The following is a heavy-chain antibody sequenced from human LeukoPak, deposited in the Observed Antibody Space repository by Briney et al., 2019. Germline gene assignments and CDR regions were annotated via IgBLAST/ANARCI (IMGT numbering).Heavy chain of an antibody. Sequence: SETLSLTCAVYGGSFSGYYWGWIRQPPGKGLEWIGEINHSGSTNYNPSLKSRVTISVDTSKNQFSLKLSSVTAADTAVYYCARLRRILRYFDWLFGYDYWGQGTLVTVSS. CDR1: GGSFSGYY. V-gene: IGHV4-34*01. CDR2: INHSGST. J-gene: IGHJ4*02. CDR3: ARLRRILRYFDWLFGYDY. D-gene: IGHD3-9*01.